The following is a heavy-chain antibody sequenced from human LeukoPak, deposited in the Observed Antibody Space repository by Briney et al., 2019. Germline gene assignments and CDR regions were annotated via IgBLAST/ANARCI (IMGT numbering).Heavy chain of an antibody. V-gene: IGHV3-21*01. CDR2: ITTSSSYI. Sequence: PGGSLRLSCAASGFTFSSYSMKWVLQAPGKGLEWVSSITTSSSYIYYADSVKGRFTISRDNAKNSLYLQMNSLRAEDTAVYYCAELGITMIGGVWGKGTTVTISS. J-gene: IGHJ6*04. CDR3: AELGITMIGGV. D-gene: IGHD3-10*02. CDR1: GFTFSSYS.